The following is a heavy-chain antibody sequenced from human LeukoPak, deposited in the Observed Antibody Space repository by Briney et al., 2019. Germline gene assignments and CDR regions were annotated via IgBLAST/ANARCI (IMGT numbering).Heavy chain of an antibody. V-gene: IGHV4-30-4*08. D-gene: IGHD5-24*01. CDR1: GGSISSADYY. J-gene: IGHJ4*02. CDR3: ARARDTNPFDY. Sequence: PSQTLSLTCTVSGGSISSADYYWSWIRQPPGKGLEWIGYIYYSGSTYYNPSLKSRVTLSVATSNNQFSLRLSSVTAADTAVYYCARARDTNPFDYWGQGTLVTVSS. CDR2: IYYSGST.